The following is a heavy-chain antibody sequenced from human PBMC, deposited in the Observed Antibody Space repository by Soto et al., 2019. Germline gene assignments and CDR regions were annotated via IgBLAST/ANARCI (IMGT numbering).Heavy chain of an antibody. D-gene: IGHD2-2*01. CDR2: VSSSSSYR. CDR3: ARWFSSRGWAALYFDC. J-gene: IGHJ4*02. CDR1: GFTFSSYS. Sequence: EVQLVESGGGLVKPGGSLRLSCAASGFTFSSYSMNWVRQAPGKGLEWVSSVSSSSSYRYYADSVKGRFTISRDNAKNSGYLQMNSLRAEDTAVYYCARWFSSRGWAALYFDCWGQGTLVTVSS. V-gene: IGHV3-21*01.